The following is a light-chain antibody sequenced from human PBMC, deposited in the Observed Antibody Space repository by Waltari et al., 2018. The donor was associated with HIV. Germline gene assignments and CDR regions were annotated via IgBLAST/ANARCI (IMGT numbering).Light chain of an antibody. CDR1: SSNIGSNY. CDR3: AAWDDSLSGYV. CDR2: RND. V-gene: IGLV1-47*01. Sequence: QSVLTQPPSASGTPGQRVTISCSGGSSNIGSNYVFWYQLLPGTAPKLLVYRNDQRPSGVPDGLSGSKSGTSASLAISGLRSEDEADYYCAAWDDSLSGYVFGTGTKVTVL. J-gene: IGLJ1*01.